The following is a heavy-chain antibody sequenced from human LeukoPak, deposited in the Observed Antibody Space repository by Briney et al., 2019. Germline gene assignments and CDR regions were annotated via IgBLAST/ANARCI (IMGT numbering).Heavy chain of an antibody. J-gene: IGHJ4*02. V-gene: IGHV3-30*18. CDR3: AKDLGSSWPYFDY. D-gene: IGHD6-13*01. CDR2: ISYDGSNK. CDR1: GFTFSSYG. Sequence: GGSLRLSCAASGFTFSSYGMHWVRQAPGKGLEWVAVISYDGSNKYYADSVKGRFTISRDNSKNTLYLQMNSLRAEDTAVYYCAKDLGSSWPYFDYWGQGTLVTASS.